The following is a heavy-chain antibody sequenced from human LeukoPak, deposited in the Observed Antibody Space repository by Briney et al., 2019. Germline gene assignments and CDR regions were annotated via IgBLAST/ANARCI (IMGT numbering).Heavy chain of an antibody. CDR1: GGSFSGYY. D-gene: IGHD4-17*01. V-gene: IGHV4-34*01. CDR3: ARDNHYGGKSD. Sequence: SETLSLTCAAYGGSFSGYYWSWIRQPPGKGLEWIGEINHSGSTNYNPSLKSRVTISVDTSKNQFSLKLSSVTAADTAVYYCARDNHYGGKSDWGQGTLVTVSS. CDR2: INHSGST. J-gene: IGHJ4*02.